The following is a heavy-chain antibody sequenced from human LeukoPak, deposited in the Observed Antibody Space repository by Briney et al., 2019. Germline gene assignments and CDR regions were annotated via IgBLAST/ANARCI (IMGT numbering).Heavy chain of an antibody. J-gene: IGHJ4*02. Sequence: GGSLRVSCAASGFSLSNYWMHWARQAPGKGLMWVSQISPDGSQTFYADSVKGRFTISRDNAKNTLFLQMDSLRAEDTALYYCVRSLRSADFWGQGTLVTVSS. CDR3: VRSLRSADF. CDR2: ISPDGSQT. CDR1: GFSLSNYW. V-gene: IGHV3-74*01.